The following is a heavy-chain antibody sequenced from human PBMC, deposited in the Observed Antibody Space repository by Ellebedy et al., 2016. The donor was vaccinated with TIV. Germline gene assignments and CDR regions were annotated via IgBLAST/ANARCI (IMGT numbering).Heavy chain of an antibody. CDR2: ISGSGGST. Sequence: GESLKIPCAAPGFTFSSYAMSWVRQAPGKGLEWVSAISGSGGSTYYADSVKGRFTISRDNSKNTLYLQMNSLRADDTAVYYCAKVVSSGGSCYCPIAIDYWGQGTLVTVSS. CDR3: AKVVSSGGSCYCPIAIDY. CDR1: GFTFSSYA. J-gene: IGHJ4*02. V-gene: IGHV3-23*01. D-gene: IGHD2-15*01.